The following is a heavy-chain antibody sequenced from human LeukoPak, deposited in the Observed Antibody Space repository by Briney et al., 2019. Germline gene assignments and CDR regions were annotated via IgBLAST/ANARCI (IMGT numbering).Heavy chain of an antibody. Sequence: GASVKVSCKVSGYTLTELSMHWVRQAPGKGLEWMGGFDPEDGETIYAQKFQGRVTMTRDTPTNTVYMELSSLRTEDTAVYYCASVYLHGMDVWGQGTTVTVSS. J-gene: IGHJ6*02. D-gene: IGHD2-8*01. CDR3: ASVYLHGMDV. CDR1: GYTLTELS. V-gene: IGHV1-24*01. CDR2: FDPEDGET.